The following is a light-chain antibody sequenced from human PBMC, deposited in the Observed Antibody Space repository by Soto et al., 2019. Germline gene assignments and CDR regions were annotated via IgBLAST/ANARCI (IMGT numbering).Light chain of an antibody. CDR1: QSVSSN. V-gene: IGKV3-15*01. Sequence: EIVMKQSPATLSVSPGERATLSCRASQSVSSNLAWYQQKPGQAPRLLISGASTRATGIPARFSGSGSGTEFTLSISSLQSEDFAVYYCQQYNNWPRTFGQGTKVDIK. CDR2: GAS. J-gene: IGKJ1*01. CDR3: QQYNNWPRT.